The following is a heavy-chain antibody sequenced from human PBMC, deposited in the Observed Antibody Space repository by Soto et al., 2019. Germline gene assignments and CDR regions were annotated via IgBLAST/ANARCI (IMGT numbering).Heavy chain of an antibody. CDR2: ISASGGST. Sequence: EVQLLESGGDLVQPEGSLRLSCAASGFTFSSYAMSWVRQAPGKGLEWVSAISASGGSTYYADSVKGRFTISRDNSKNTLYLQMIRLRAEDTAVYYCAKRELPGTTGTTGTRYFDSWGQGTLVTVSS. CDR3: AKRELPGTTGTTGTRYFDS. CDR1: GFTFSSYA. J-gene: IGHJ4*02. D-gene: IGHD1-1*01. V-gene: IGHV3-23*01.